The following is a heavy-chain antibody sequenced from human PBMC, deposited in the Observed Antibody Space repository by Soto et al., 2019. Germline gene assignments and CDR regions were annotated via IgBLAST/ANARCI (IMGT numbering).Heavy chain of an antibody. D-gene: IGHD3-16*02. CDR1: DVSISTYY. J-gene: IGHJ4*02. CDR3: ARAPLMITFGGVIVRPFDY. CDR2: IYYSGST. Sequence: SETLSLTCTVADVSISTYYWSWIRQPPGKGLKRIGYIYYSGSTYYNPSLKSRVTISVDTSKNQFSLKLSSVTAADTAVYYCARAPLMITFGGVIVRPFDYWGQGTLVTVSS. V-gene: IGHV4-59*08.